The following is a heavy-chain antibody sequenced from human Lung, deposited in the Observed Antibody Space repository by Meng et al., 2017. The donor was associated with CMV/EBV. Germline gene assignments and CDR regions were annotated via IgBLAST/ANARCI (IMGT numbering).Heavy chain of an antibody. Sequence: QVQRFKSGSELKKPGASVKVSCKASGYTFSTYTINWVRQAHGRGLEWMGWISTNTGTPTYTQGFTGRFVFSLDTSVSTAYLQISSLKAEDTAVYYCARGGNFDPWGQGTLVTVSS. CDR1: GYTFSTYT. CDR3: ARGGNFDP. D-gene: IGHD2/OR15-2a*01. V-gene: IGHV7-4-1*02. CDR2: ISTNTGTP. J-gene: IGHJ5*02.